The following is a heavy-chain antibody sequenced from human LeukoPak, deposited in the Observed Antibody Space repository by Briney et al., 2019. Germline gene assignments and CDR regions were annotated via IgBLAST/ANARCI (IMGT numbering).Heavy chain of an antibody. CDR2: ISWNSGSI. V-gene: IGHV3-9*01. D-gene: IGHD6-19*01. CDR3: AKDRGIAVAGTLDY. Sequence: GGSLRLSCAASGFTFNSYWMHWVRQAPGKGLEWVSGISWNSGSIGYADSVKGRFTISRDNAKNSLYLQMNSLRAEDTALYYCAKDRGIAVAGTLDYWGQGTLVTVSS. J-gene: IGHJ4*02. CDR1: GFTFNSYW.